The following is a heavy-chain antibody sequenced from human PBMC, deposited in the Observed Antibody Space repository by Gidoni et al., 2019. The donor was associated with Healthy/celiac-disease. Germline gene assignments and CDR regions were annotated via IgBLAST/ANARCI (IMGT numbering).Heavy chain of an antibody. CDR1: GGSFSGYY. J-gene: IGHJ4*02. D-gene: IGHD4-17*01. CDR3: ARTYGDYVLGYFDY. Sequence: QVQLQQWGAGRLKPSETLSPSCAVSGGSFSGYYWSWIRPPPGKGLEWIGEINHSGSTNYTPSLKSRVTISVDTSKNQFSLKLSSVTAADTAVYYCARTYGDYVLGYFDYWGQGTLVTVSS. V-gene: IGHV4-34*01. CDR2: INHSGST.